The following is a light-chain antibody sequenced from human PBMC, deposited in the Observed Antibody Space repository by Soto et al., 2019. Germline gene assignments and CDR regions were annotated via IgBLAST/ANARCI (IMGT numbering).Light chain of an antibody. CDR1: QSVSSSY. Sequence: EIVLTQSPGTLSLSPGERATLSCRASQSVSSSYLAWYQQKPGQAPWLLIYGASSRATGIPDRFSGSVSGTDFTLTISRLEPEDFAVYYCQQYGSSPPYTFGQGTKLEIK. CDR3: QQYGSSPPYT. J-gene: IGKJ2*01. CDR2: GAS. V-gene: IGKV3-20*01.